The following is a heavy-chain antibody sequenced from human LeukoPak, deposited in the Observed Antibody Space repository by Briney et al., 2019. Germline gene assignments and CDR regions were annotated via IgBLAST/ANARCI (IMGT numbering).Heavy chain of an antibody. CDR2: IYGGGGT. J-gene: IGHJ5*02. Sequence: GGSLRLSCTVSGFSVSTTHMDWVRQTPGKGLEWVSLIYGGGGTVYGDSVKGRFTIPRDNSKNVVYLQMNSLRVEDSAVYYCVRDRAGTESWVEFDLWGQGTQVTVSS. CDR3: VRDRAGTESWVEFDL. D-gene: IGHD3-10*01. V-gene: IGHV3-53*05. CDR1: GFSVSTTH.